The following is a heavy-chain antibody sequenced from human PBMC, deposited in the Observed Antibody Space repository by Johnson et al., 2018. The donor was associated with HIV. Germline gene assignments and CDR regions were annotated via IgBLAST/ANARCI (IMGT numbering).Heavy chain of an antibody. Sequence: QVQLVESGGGLVQPGRSLRLSCAASGFTFSSYGMHWVRQAPGKGLEWVAGISYDGSNKYYADSVKGRFTISRDNSKNPLYLQMNSLRAEDTAVYYCASSFDYGDAFDIWGQGTMFTVSS. CDR2: ISYDGSNK. CDR3: ASSFDYGDAFDI. D-gene: IGHD4-17*01. CDR1: GFTFSSYG. J-gene: IGHJ3*02. V-gene: IGHV3-30*03.